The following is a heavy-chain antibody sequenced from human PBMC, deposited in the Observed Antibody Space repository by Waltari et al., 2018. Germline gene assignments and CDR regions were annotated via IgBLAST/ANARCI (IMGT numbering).Heavy chain of an antibody. V-gene: IGHV4-34*01. Sequence: QVQLQQWGAGLLKPSETLSLTCAVYGGSFSGYYWSWIRQSPGKGLEWIGEINHSGSTNQNPSPQSRVTISVDMSKNQFSLKLSSVTAADTAVYYCTRKGPLYYYYYMDVWGRGTTVTVSS. J-gene: IGHJ6*03. CDR2: INHSGST. CDR1: GGSFSGYY. CDR3: TRKGPLYYYYYMDV.